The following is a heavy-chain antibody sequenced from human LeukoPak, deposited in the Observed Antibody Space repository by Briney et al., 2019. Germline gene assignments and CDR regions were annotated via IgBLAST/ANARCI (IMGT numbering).Heavy chain of an antibody. CDR2: ISDSGGST. V-gene: IGHV3-23*01. D-gene: IGHD6-19*01. CDR1: GFTFSNYD. CDR3: AKDLSRAVAADWFDP. J-gene: IGHJ5*02. Sequence: GGSLRLSCAASGFTFSNYDMSWVRQARGKGLEWVSPISDSGGSTYYADSVKGRFTISRDNSKNTLYLQMTNLRAADTAVYYCAKDLSRAVAADWFDPWDQGSLVTVSS.